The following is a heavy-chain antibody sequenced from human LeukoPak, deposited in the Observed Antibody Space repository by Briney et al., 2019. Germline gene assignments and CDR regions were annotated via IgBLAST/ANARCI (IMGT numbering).Heavy chain of an antibody. Sequence: PSETLSLTCTVSGASISSYYRRWVRQPAGKGVEWIGRIYIRGSTNYTPSLPLLVTLSVDTSTIQFSLKLSSVTAADTAVYYCARGIDWYSSSWYVRNYYGMDVCRQGTTVTVSS. CDR3: ARGIDWYSSSWYVRNYYGMDV. V-gene: IGHV4-4*07. D-gene: IGHD6-13*01. CDR1: GASISSYY. CDR2: IYIRGST. J-gene: IGHJ6*02.